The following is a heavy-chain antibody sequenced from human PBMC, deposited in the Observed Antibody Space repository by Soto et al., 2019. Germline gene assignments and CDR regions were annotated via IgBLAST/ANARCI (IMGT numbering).Heavy chain of an antibody. CDR3: ANVFLKVEGGVQN. D-gene: IGHD2-21*01. V-gene: IGHV3-30*18. Sequence: QVQLVESGGGVVQPGRSLRLSCAASGFTFSTYGMHWVRQAPGKGLEWVAVISHNGSNKYYADSVKGRFNISRDNSKNTLYLQMNSLRAGDTAVYYYANVFLKVEGGVQNWGQGTLVHVSS. CDR2: ISHNGSNK. J-gene: IGHJ1*01. CDR1: GFTFSTYG.